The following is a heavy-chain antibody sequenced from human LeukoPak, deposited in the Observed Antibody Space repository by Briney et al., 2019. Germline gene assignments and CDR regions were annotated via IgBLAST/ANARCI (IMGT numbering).Heavy chain of an antibody. Sequence: GGSLRLSCVASGFTFSDYYMSWLRQAPGKGLEWISYISSGGGGVIYYADSMKGRFTISRDNAKNSLYLQMNSLTAEDTAVYYCARDIAWQQLAVFDYWGQGTMVTVSS. CDR1: GFTFSDYY. CDR3: ARDIAWQQLAVFDY. D-gene: IGHD6-13*01. V-gene: IGHV3-11*01. J-gene: IGHJ4*02. CDR2: ISSGGGGVI.